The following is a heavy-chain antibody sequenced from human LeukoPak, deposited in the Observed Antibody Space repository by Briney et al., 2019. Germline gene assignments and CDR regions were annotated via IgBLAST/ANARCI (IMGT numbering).Heavy chain of an antibody. CDR1: GFTFDDYA. D-gene: IGHD5-24*01. CDR2: ISWNSGSI. V-gene: IGHV3-9*01. Sequence: PGGSLRLSRAASGFTFDDYAMHWVRQAPGKGLEWVSGISWNSGSIGYADSVKGRFTISRDNAKNSLYLQMNSLRAEDTALYYCAKGGGDGYKTKYYFDYWGQGTLVTVSS. CDR3: AKGGGDGYKTKYYFDY. J-gene: IGHJ4*02.